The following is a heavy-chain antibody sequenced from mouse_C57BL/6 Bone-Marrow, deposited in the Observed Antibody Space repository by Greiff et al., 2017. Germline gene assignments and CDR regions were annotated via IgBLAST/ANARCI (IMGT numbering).Heavy chain of an antibody. Sequence: QVQLQQPGAELVMPGASVKLSCKASGYTFTSYWMHWVNQRPGQGLEWIGMIHPNSGSTNYNEKFKSKATLTVDKSSSTAYMQLSSLTSEDSAVXYCARSSSTVVATDWYFDVWVTGTTVTVSS. CDR3: ARSSSTVVATDWYFDV. CDR1: GYTFTSYW. J-gene: IGHJ1*03. V-gene: IGHV1-64*01. CDR2: IHPNSGST. D-gene: IGHD1-1*01.